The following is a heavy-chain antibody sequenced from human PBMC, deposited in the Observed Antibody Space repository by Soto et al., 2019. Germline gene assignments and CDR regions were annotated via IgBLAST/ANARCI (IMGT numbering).Heavy chain of an antibody. CDR1: GYTFSSYG. CDR3: ARIADFSITTCSFPSRFHIRGYYYYYGMDV. CDR2: ISGYNGNT. J-gene: IGHJ6*02. V-gene: IGHV1-18*01. D-gene: IGHD2-2*01. Sequence: QVRLVQSAAEVKKPGASVKVSCKASGYTFSSYGIIWVRQAPGQGLEWMGWISGYNGNTNFAQNLQGRVTMTTDTPTSTAFMEPSILRSDDTAVYYCARIADFSITTCSFPSRFHIRGYYYYYGMDVWGQGTTVTVSS.